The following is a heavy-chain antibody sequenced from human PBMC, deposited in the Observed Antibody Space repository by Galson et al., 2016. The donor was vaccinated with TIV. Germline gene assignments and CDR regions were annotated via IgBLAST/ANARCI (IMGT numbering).Heavy chain of an antibody. J-gene: IGHJ4*02. D-gene: IGHD5-12*01. Sequence: TLSLTCTVSGGPLAGGIYSWSWIRQSAGKGLECIGRLYATGSAQYSPSLRSRASISADTSKNQFFLNLSSVTVADTAVYYCARAGYTTSHEYWGRGILVTVSS. CDR3: ARAGYTTSHEY. CDR1: GGPLAGGIYS. V-gene: IGHV4-61*02. CDR2: LYATGSA.